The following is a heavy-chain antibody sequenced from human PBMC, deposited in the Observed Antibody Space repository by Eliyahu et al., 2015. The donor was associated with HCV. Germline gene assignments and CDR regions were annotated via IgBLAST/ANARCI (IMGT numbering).Heavy chain of an antibody. CDR3: ARGPETNSDYYYNY. D-gene: IGHD3-22*01. CDR2: IIPIFGRP. CDR1: GGTFSRYT. Sequence: EVKKPGSSVKVSCKASGGTFSRYTIDWVRQAPGQGLEWMGGIIPIFGRPHYAQKFQGRVTITADESTSTAYMELSTLRSEDTAVYYCARGPETNSDYYYNYWGQGTLVTVSS. V-gene: IGHV1-69*01. J-gene: IGHJ4*02.